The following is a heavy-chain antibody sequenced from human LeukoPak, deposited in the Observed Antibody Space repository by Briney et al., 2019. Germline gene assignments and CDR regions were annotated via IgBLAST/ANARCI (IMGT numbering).Heavy chain of an antibody. CDR1: GFTFSSYA. Sequence: GGSLRLSCAASGFTFSSYAMSWVRQAPGKGLEWVSAISGSGGSAYYADSVKGRFTISRDNSKNTLYLQMNSLRAEDTAVYYCAKDLMTGRFLERLLFMYDYWGQGTLVTVSS. V-gene: IGHV3-23*01. CDR2: ISGSGGSA. D-gene: IGHD3-3*01. J-gene: IGHJ4*02. CDR3: AKDLMTGRFLERLLFMYDY.